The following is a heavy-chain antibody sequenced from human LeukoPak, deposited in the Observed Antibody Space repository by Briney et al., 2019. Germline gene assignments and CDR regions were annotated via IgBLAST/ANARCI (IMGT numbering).Heavy chain of an antibody. D-gene: IGHD1-20*01. V-gene: IGHV4-59*01. CDR2: ICYSGST. CDR3: ARYNWNYLDY. Sequence: TSETLSLTCTVSGGSISSYYWSWIRQPPGKGLEWIGYICYSGSTNYNPSLKSRVTISVDTSKNQFSLKLSSVTAADTAVYYCARYNWNYLDYWGQGTLVTVSS. J-gene: IGHJ4*02. CDR1: GGSISSYY.